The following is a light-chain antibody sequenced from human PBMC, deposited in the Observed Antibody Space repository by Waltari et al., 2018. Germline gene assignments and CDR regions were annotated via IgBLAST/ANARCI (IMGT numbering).Light chain of an antibody. CDR1: QSVSSN. J-gene: IGKJ3*01. CDR3: QQYNNWPET. V-gene: IGKV3D-15*01. Sequence: EIVMTQSPATLSVSPGERATLSCRASQSVSSNLAWYQQKPGQAPRPLIYGASTTATGIPARFSGSGSGTEFTLTISSLQSEDFAVYYCQQYNNWPETFGPGTKVDIK. CDR2: GAS.